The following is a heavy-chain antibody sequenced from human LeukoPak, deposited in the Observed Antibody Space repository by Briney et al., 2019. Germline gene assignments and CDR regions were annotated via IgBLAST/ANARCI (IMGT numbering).Heavy chain of an antibody. CDR2: IRSKAYGGTT. D-gene: IGHD2-2*01. CDR1: GFIFRSYP. V-gene: IGHV3-49*02. CDR3: TTDAPVVPAAMPTSYYYYYGMDV. Sequence: GGSLRLSCAASGFIFRSYPMHWVRQAPGKGLEWVGFIRSKAYGGTTEYAASVKGRFAISRDDSKSIAYLQMNSLKTEDTAVYYCTTDAPVVPAAMPTSYYYYYGMDVWGQGTRVSVSS. J-gene: IGHJ6*02.